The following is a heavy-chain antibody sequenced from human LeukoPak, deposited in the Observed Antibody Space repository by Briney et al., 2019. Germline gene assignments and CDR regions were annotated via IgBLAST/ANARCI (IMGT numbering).Heavy chain of an antibody. J-gene: IGHJ4*02. CDR2: ISSSSSYI. D-gene: IGHD5-12*01. CDR3: ARFGGWLRPKYYFDY. CDR1: GFTFSSYS. V-gene: IGHV3-21*01. Sequence: GGSLRLSCAASGFTFSSYSMNWVRQAPGKGLEWVSSISSSSSYIYYADSMKGRFTISRDNAKNSLYLQMNSLRAEDTAVYYCARFGGWLRPKYYFDYWGQGTLVTVSS.